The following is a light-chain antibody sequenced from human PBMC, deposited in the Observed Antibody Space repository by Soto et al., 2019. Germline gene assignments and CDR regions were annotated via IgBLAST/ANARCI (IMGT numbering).Light chain of an antibody. J-gene: IGLJ2*01. Sequence: QSVLTQPASVSGSPGQSITISCTGTSSDVGGYNYVSWYQQHPGKAPKLMIYEVSNRPSGVSNRFSGSKSGNTASLTISGLQAEDEADYYCSSYTSINILVFGGGTKLTVL. V-gene: IGLV2-14*01. CDR3: SSYTSINILV. CDR1: SSDVGGYNY. CDR2: EVS.